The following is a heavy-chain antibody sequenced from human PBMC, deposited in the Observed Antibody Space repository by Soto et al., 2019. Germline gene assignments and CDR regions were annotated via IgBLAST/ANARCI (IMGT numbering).Heavy chain of an antibody. CDR2: VSGSGGTT. Sequence: GGSLRLSCAASGFTFSSYSMSWVRQAPGKGLDWISGVSGSGGTTYYADSVRGRFTISRDNSKNIIYLQMNSLRDEDTAVYYCARDPVARGDYWGQGIVVTVSS. J-gene: IGHJ4*02. D-gene: IGHD2-15*01. CDR3: ARDPVARGDY. V-gene: IGHV3-23*01. CDR1: GFTFSSYS.